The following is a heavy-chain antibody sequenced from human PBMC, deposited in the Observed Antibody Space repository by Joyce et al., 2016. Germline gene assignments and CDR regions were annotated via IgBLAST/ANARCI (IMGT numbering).Heavy chain of an antibody. CDR2: ISHSGTT. V-gene: IGHV4-31*03. J-gene: IGHJ4*02. CDR1: GGSISSGTYY. Sequence: QVQLQESGPGLVKPSQTLSLTCTVSGGSISSGTYYWSWIRQLPGRGLDWIGSISHSGTTDYSPSLKSRMTISVDKSKNQFSLRLTSVTAADTAVYFCARAYFGDILRLGYFDFWGQGTLVTVSS. CDR3: ARAYFGDILRLGYFDF. D-gene: IGHD1-1*01.